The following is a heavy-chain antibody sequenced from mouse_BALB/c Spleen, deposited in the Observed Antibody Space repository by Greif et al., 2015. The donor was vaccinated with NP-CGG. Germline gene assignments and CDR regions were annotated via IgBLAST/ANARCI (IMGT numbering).Heavy chain of an antibody. CDR2: IDPANGNT. V-gene: IGHV14-3*02. CDR3: ASRGSSYWYFDV. J-gene: IGHJ1*01. Sequence: EVQLQQSGAELVKPGASVKLSCTASGFNIKDTYMHWVKQRPEQGLEWIGRIDPANGNTKYDPKFQGKATITADTSSNTAYLQLSSLTSEDTAVYYCASRGSSYWYFDVWGAGTTVTVSS. D-gene: IGHD1-1*01. CDR1: GFNIKDTY.